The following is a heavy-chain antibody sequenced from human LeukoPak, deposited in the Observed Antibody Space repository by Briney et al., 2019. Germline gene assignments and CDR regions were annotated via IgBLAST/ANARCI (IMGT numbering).Heavy chain of an antibody. J-gene: IGHJ4*02. D-gene: IGHD5-24*01. Sequence: GASVKVSCKASGYTFTSYGISWVRQAPGQGLEWMGWISAYNGNTNYAQKLQGRVTMTRDTSTSTVYMELSSLRSEDTAVYYCARGGETQRSPGSLYWGQGTLVTVSS. V-gene: IGHV1-18*01. CDR2: ISAYNGNT. CDR1: GYTFTSYG. CDR3: ARGGETQRSPGSLY.